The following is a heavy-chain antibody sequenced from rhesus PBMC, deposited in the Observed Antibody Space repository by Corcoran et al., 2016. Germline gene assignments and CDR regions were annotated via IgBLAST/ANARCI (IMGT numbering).Heavy chain of an antibody. J-gene: IGHJ4*01. V-gene: IGHV4-76*01. D-gene: IGHD2-21*01. Sequence: QVQLQESGPGVVKPSETLSLTCAVSGYSISSGYDWSWIRQPPGKGLEWIGYLYGSSGSTNYNPSLKNRVTISKDTSKNQFSLKLSSVTAADTAVYYCAREVMVVPTYYFDSWGQGVLVTVSS. CDR2: LYGSSGST. CDR3: AREVMVVPTYYFDS. CDR1: GYSISSGYD.